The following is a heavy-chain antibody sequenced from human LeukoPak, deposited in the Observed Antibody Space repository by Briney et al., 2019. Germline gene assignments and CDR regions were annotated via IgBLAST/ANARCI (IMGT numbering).Heavy chain of an antibody. D-gene: IGHD5-18*01. CDR1: GFSIRNYD. J-gene: IGHJ2*01. Sequence: PGGSLRLSCTASGFSIRNYDMNWVRQSPGKGLEWVSTISQSGGTTYYADSVKGRFTISRDNSKNTLYLQINSLRVEDTAVYYCATKWDTVMVFRTWYFDLWGRGTLVTVSS. CDR2: ISQSGGTT. V-gene: IGHV3-23*01. CDR3: ATKWDTVMVFRTWYFDL.